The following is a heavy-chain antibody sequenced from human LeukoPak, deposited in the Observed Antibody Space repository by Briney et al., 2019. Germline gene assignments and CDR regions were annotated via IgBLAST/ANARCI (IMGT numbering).Heavy chain of an antibody. CDR2: ISTYNGNT. CDR3: ARSGDSSGCFHY. CDR1: GYTFTGYY. J-gene: IGHJ4*02. Sequence: ASVKVSCKASGYTFTGYYMHWVRQAPGQVLEWMGWISTYNGNTDYAQKLQGRVTMTTDTSTSTAYMELRSLRSDDTAVYYCARSGDSSGCFHYWGQGTLVTVSS. D-gene: IGHD6-19*01. V-gene: IGHV1-18*04.